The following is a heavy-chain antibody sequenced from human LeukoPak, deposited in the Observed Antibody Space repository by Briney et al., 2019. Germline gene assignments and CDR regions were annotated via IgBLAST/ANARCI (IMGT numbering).Heavy chain of an antibody. CDR3: ARPSDTAMVNRAFDI. D-gene: IGHD5-18*01. CDR2: IYPGDSDT. Sequence: GESLKISCKGSGYSFTSYWIGWVRQMPGKGLEWMGIIYPGDSDTRYSPSVQGQVTISADKSISTAYLRWSSLKASDTAMYYCARPSDTAMVNRAFDIWGQGTMVTVSS. J-gene: IGHJ3*02. V-gene: IGHV5-51*01. CDR1: GYSFTSYW.